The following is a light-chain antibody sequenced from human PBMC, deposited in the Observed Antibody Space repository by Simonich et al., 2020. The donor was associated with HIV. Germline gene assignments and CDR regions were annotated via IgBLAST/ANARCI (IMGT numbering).Light chain of an antibody. V-gene: IGLV2-14*02. Sequence: QSALTQPASVSGSPGQSITISCTGTSRDIGSYNLVSWYQQHPGKAPKLMIYEGSKRPSGVSNSFSGSKSGNTASLTISGLQAEDEADYYCCSYAGSYTVFGGGTKLTVL. J-gene: IGLJ3*02. CDR3: CSYAGSYTV. CDR1: SRDIGSYNL. CDR2: EGS.